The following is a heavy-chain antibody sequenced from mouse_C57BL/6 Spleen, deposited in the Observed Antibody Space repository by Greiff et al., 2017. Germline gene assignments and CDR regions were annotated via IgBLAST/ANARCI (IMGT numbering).Heavy chain of an antibody. D-gene: IGHD2-4*01. CDR2: ISSGGSYT. CDR3: ARQRYDYDEWFAY. V-gene: IGHV5-6*01. J-gene: IGHJ3*01. CDR1: GFTFSSYG. Sequence: EVHLVESGGDLVKPGGSLKLSCAASGFTFSSYGMSWVRQTPDKRLEWVATISSGGSYTYYPDSVKGRFTISRDNAKNTLYLQMSSLKSEDTAMYYCARQRYDYDEWFAYWGQGTLVTVSA.